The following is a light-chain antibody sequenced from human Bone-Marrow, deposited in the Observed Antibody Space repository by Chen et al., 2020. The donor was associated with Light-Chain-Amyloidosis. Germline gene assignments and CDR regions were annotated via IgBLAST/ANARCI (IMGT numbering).Light chain of an antibody. V-gene: IGKV4-1*01. CDR3: QQYFGTPLT. Sequence: DIVMTQSPDSLAVSLGERATINCKSSQTVLYNSNNKNFLAWYQQKPGQSPKLLIYWASTREFGVPDRLSGSGSGTDFTLTISNLQAEDVAVYYCQQYFGTPLTFGGGTKVEIK. CDR1: QTVLYNSNNKNF. CDR2: WAS. J-gene: IGKJ4*01.